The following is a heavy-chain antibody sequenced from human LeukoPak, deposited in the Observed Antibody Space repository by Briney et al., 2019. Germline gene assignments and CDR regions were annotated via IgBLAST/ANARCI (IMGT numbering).Heavy chain of an antibody. Sequence: GGSLRLSCVASGFTFRSYEMNWVRQVPGKGLECLSYISGDGTTIQYADSVKGRLTISRDNANNSLYLQMNSLRAEDTAVYYCARAVSAARVYDYWGQGTLVTVSS. V-gene: IGHV3-48*03. D-gene: IGHD2-15*01. CDR3: ARAVSAARVYDY. CDR2: ISGDGTTI. CDR1: GFTFRSYE. J-gene: IGHJ4*02.